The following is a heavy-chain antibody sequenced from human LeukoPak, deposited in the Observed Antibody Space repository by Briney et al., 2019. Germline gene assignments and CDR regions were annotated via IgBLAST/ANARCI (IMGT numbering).Heavy chain of an antibody. CDR3: ARVGYYDSSGYSYYFDY. J-gene: IGHJ4*02. CDR1: GFTFSSYS. Sequence: GGSLRLSCAASGFTFSSYSMNWVRQAPGKGLEWVSYISSSSSTIYYADCVKGRFTISRDNAKNSLYLQMNSLRAEDRAVYYCARVGYYDSSGYSYYFDYWGQGTLVTVSS. CDR2: ISSSSSTI. V-gene: IGHV3-48*01. D-gene: IGHD3-22*01.